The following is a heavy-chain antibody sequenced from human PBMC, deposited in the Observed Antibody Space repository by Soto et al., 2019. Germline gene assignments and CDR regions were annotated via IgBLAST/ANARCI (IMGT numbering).Heavy chain of an antibody. D-gene: IGHD1-26*01. CDR3: ANSVPPVDGWYYYYGMDV. CDR1: GFTFSSYG. J-gene: IGHJ6*02. CDR2: ISYDGSNK. V-gene: IGHV3-30*18. Sequence: QVQLVESGGGVVQPGRSLRLSCAASGFTFSSYGMHWVRQAPGKGLEWVAVISYDGSNKYYADSVKGRFTISRDNSKNTLYLQMNRLRAEDTAVYYCANSVPPVDGWYYYYGMDVWGQGTTVTVSS.